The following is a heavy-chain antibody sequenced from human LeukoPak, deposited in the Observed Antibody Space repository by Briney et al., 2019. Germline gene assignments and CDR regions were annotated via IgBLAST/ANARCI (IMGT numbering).Heavy chain of an antibody. CDR2: ISSRSSYI. CDR1: GFTFSSYN. D-gene: IGHD3-3*01. Sequence: GGSLRLSCAASGFTFSSYNMKWVRQAPGKGLEWVSSISSRSSYIFYADSVKGRFTISRGNAKKSLYLQMNSLRAEDTAVYYCASGVNYFDYWGQGTLVTVSS. V-gene: IGHV3-21*01. J-gene: IGHJ4*02. CDR3: ASGVNYFDY.